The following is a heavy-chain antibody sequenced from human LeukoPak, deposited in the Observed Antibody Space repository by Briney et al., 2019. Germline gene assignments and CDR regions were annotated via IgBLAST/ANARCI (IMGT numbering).Heavy chain of an antibody. CDR2: IVVGSGNT. CDR1: GFTFTSSA. D-gene: IGHD3-10*01. J-gene: IGHJ5*02. Sequence: AASVKVSCKASGFTFTSSAMQWVRQARGQRLEWIGWIVVGSGNTNYAQKFQERVTITRDMSTSTAYMELSSLRSEDTAVYYCARVIWFGELSGWFDPWGQGTLVTVSS. CDR3: ARVIWFGELSGWFDP. V-gene: IGHV1-58*02.